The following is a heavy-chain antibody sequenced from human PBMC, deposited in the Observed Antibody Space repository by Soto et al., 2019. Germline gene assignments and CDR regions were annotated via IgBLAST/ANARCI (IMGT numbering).Heavy chain of an antibody. CDR3: ARESTTIFGVANYYYYGMDV. Sequence: SETLSLTCTVSGGSISSGGYYWSWIRQHPGKGLEWIGYIYYSGSTYYNPSLKSRVTISVDTSKNQFSLKLSSVTAADTAVYYCARESTTIFGVANYYYYGMDVWGQGTTVTVSS. J-gene: IGHJ6*02. V-gene: IGHV4-31*03. D-gene: IGHD3-3*01. CDR1: GGSISSGGYY. CDR2: IYYSGST.